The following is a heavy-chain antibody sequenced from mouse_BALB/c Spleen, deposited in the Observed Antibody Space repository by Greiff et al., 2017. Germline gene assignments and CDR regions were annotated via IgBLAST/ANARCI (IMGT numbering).Heavy chain of an antibody. CDR1: GFNIKDYY. CDR2: IDPENGNT. J-gene: IGHJ4*01. V-gene: IGHV14-1*02. CDR3: ASGITGAMDY. Sequence: EVKLQQSGAELVRPGALVKLSCKASGFNIKDYYMHWVKQRPEQGLEWIGWIDPENGNTIYDPKFQGKASITADTSSNTAYLQLSSLTSEDTAVYYCASGITGAMDYWGQGTSVTVSS. D-gene: IGHD2-4*01.